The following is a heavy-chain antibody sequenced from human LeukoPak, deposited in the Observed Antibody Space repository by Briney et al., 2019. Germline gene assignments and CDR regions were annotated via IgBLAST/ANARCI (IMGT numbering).Heavy chain of an antibody. J-gene: IGHJ4*02. Sequence: ASVKVSCKASGYTFTGYYMHWVRQAPGQGLEWMGWINPNSGGTNYAQKFQGRVTMTRDTSISTAYMELSRLRSDDTAVYYCARGGGYDFWSGYLSSDYWGQGTLVTVSS. CDR2: INPNSGGT. CDR1: GYTFTGYY. CDR3: ARGGGYDFWSGYLSSDY. V-gene: IGHV1-2*02. D-gene: IGHD3-3*01.